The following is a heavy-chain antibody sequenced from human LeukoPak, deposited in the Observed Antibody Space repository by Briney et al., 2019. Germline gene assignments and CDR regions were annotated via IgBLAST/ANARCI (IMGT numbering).Heavy chain of an antibody. V-gene: IGHV4-59*01. D-gene: IGHD3-16*01. CDR2: IYYSGST. Sequence: PSETLSLTCTVSGGSISSYYWSWIRQPPGKGLEWIGYIYYSGSTNYNPPLKSRVTISVDTSKNQFSLKLSSVTAADTAVYYCASLYRDGDGYNDAFDIWGQGTMVTVSS. CDR1: GGSISSYY. J-gene: IGHJ3*02. CDR3: ASLYRDGDGYNDAFDI.